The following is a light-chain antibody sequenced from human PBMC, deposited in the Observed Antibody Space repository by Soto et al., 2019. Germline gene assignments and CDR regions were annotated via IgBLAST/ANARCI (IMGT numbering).Light chain of an antibody. CDR1: QSISSW. CDR2: AAS. Sequence: DIQMTQSPSTLSASVGDRVTITCRASQSISSWLAWYQQKPGKAPNLLIYAASTLKSGVPSRFSGNGSGTEFTLTISSLQTDDFATYYCQQYNSYSSWTFGQGTKVDIK. CDR3: QQYNSYSSWT. J-gene: IGKJ1*01. V-gene: IGKV1-5*01.